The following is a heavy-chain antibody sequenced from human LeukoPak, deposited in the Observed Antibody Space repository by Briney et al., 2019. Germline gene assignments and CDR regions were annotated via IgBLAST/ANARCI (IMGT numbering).Heavy chain of an antibody. CDR1: GGTFSSYA. D-gene: IGHD6-19*01. CDR2: IIPIFGTA. Sequence: ASVKVSCKASGGTFSSYAISWVRQATGQGLEWMGGIIPIFGTANYAQKFQGRVTITANKSTSTAYMELSSLRTGDTAVYYCARVAVAVAGTNFDPWGQGTLVTVSS. J-gene: IGHJ5*02. V-gene: IGHV1-69*06. CDR3: ARVAVAVAGTNFDP.